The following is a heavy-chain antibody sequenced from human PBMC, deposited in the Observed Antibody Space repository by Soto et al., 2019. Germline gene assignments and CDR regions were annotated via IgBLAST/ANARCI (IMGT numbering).Heavy chain of an antibody. CDR3: ARTGVWSGYFNWFDP. Sequence: PSETLSLTCTVSGGSISSYYWSWIRQPPGKGLEWIGYIYYSGSTNYNPSLKSRVTISVDTSKNQFSLKLSSVTAADTAVYYCARTGVWSGYFNWFDPWGQGTLVTVSS. CDR2: IYYSGST. CDR1: GGSISSYY. D-gene: IGHD3-3*01. V-gene: IGHV4-59*01. J-gene: IGHJ5*02.